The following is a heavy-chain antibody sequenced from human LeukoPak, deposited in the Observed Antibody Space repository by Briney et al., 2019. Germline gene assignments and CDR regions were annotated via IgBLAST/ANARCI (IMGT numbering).Heavy chain of an antibody. J-gene: IGHJ5*02. V-gene: IGHV4-59*01. CDR1: GGSFSSYY. CDR3: AGTGAGYDILAGLPNDWFDP. CDR2: IYYSGST. D-gene: IGHD3-9*01. Sequence: PSETLSLTCTVSGGSFSSYYWSWIRQPPGKALEWIGYIYYSGSTNYNPSLKSRVTISVDTSKNQFSLKLTSVTAADTAVYYCAGTGAGYDILAGLPNDWFDPWGQGTLVTVSS.